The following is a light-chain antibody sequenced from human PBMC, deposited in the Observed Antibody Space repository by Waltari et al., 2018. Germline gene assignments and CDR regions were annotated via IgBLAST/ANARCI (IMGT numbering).Light chain of an antibody. CDR3: ATWDDSLNGVL. CDR2: GNN. Sequence: QSVLTQPPSASGTPGQRVTIYCSGSSSNLGSNDVNWYQQLPGTAPKILMYGNNKRPSGVPDRFSGSKSGTSASLAISGLQSEDEADYYCATWDDSLNGVLFGGGTKLTVL. CDR1: SSNLGSND. V-gene: IGLV1-44*01. J-gene: IGLJ2*01.